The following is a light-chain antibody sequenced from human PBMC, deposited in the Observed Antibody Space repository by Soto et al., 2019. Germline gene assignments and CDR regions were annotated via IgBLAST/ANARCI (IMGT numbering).Light chain of an antibody. J-gene: IGLJ1*01. CDR1: NNDIGGFPY. CDR3: QSYDSRLTAYV. Sequence: QSVLTQPRSVSGSPGQSVTISCTGTNNDIGGFPYVSWYQQVPGKAPKLMISAVTQRPSGVPDRFSASKSGTSASLAITGLQTEDEAQYYCQSYDSRLTAYVFGTGTKLTVL. V-gene: IGLV2-11*01. CDR2: AVT.